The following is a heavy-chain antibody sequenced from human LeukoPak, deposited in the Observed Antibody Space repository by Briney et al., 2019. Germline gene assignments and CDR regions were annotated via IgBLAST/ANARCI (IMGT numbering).Heavy chain of an antibody. V-gene: IGHV1-2*02. CDR3: ARVLDSGYPVWDC. Sequence: ASVKVSCKASGYTFTGYYMHWVRQAPGQGLEWMGLINPNSGVTNYAQKFQGRVTMTRDTSISTAYMELSRLRSDDTAVYYCARVLDSGYPVWDCWGQGTLVTVSS. D-gene: IGHD5-12*01. CDR2: INPNSGVT. CDR1: GYTFTGYY. J-gene: IGHJ4*02.